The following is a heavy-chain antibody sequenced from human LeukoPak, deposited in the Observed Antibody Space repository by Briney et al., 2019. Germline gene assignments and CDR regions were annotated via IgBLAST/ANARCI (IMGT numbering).Heavy chain of an antibody. CDR2: INPNSGGT. Sequence: ASVKVSCKASGYTFTGHYMHWVRQAPGQGLEWMGWINPNSGGTNYAQKFQGRVTMTRDMSTSTVYMELSSLRSEDTAVYYCARGYGDYVAFDIWGQGTMVTVSS. CDR1: GYTFTGHY. V-gene: IGHV1-2*02. D-gene: IGHD4-17*01. J-gene: IGHJ3*02. CDR3: ARGYGDYVAFDI.